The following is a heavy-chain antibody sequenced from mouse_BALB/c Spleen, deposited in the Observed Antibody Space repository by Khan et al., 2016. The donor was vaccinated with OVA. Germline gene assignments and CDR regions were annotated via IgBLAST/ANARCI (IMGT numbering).Heavy chain of an antibody. Sequence: EVQLVESGPGLVKPSQSLSLTCTVTGYSINSDYAWNWIRQFPGNKLEWMGFISYSGNTNYNPSLKSRISITRDTSKNQFFLQLNSVTTEDTATYCCASVYGGDFDYWGQGTTLTVSA. CDR2: ISYSGNT. D-gene: IGHD1-1*01. J-gene: IGHJ2*01. CDR3: ASVYGGDFDY. CDR1: GYSINSDYA. V-gene: IGHV3-2*02.